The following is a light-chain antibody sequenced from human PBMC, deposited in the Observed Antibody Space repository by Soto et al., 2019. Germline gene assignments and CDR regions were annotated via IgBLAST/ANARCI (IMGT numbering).Light chain of an antibody. J-gene: IGKJ1*01. CDR3: QQYNSYSWT. CDR2: DAS. Sequence: DIQMTQSPSTLSASVGDRVTITCRASRSINIWLAWYQQKPGKAPKFLIYDASTLESGVPSRFSGSGSGTEFTLTISSLQPDDFATYYCQQYNSYSWTFGQGTKVDI. V-gene: IGKV1-5*01. CDR1: RSINIW.